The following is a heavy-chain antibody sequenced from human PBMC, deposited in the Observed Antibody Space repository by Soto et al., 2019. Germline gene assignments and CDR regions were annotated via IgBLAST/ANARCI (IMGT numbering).Heavy chain of an antibody. CDR3: ARAYGGNSVSYWFDT. CDR2: IYYSGST. J-gene: IGHJ5*02. V-gene: IGHV4-30-4*01. Sequence: SETLSLTCTVSGGSISSGDYYWSWIRQPPGKGLEWIGYIYYSGSTYYNPSLKSRVTISVDTSKNQFSLKLSSVTAADTAVYYCARAYGGNSVSYWFDTWGQGTLVTVSS. CDR1: GGSISSGDYY. D-gene: IGHD2-21*02.